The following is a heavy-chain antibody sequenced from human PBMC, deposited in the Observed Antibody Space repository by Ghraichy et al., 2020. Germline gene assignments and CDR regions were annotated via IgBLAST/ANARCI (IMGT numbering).Heavy chain of an antibody. V-gene: IGHV3-23*01. CDR2: ISGSGGST. D-gene: IGHD3-10*01. CDR3: AKDPYGSGSYYSPWLFDY. Sequence: GGSLRLSCAASGFTFSSYAMSWVRQAPGKGLEWVSAISGSGGSTYSADSVKGRFTISRDNSKNTLYLQMNSLRAEDTAVYYRAKDPYGSGSYYSPWLFDYWGQGTLVTVSS. J-gene: IGHJ4*02. CDR1: GFTFSSYA.